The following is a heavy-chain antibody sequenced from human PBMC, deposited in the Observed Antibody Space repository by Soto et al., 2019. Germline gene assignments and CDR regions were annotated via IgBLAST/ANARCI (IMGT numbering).Heavy chain of an antibody. CDR2: ISSSSSYI. J-gene: IGHJ5*02. Sequence: PGESLKISCAASGFTFSSYSMNWVRQAPGKGLEWVSSISSSSSYIYYADSVKGRLTISRDNGKNSLYLQMNSLRAEDTAVYYCARDPNLGYCTNGVCYTVSVPDPWGQGTLVTVSS. V-gene: IGHV3-21*01. CDR1: GFTFSSYS. D-gene: IGHD2-8*01. CDR3: ARDPNLGYCTNGVCYTVSVPDP.